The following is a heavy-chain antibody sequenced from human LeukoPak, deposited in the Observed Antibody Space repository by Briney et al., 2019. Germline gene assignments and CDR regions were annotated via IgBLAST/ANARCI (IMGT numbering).Heavy chain of an antibody. CDR1: GFTFDDYA. Sequence: GGSLRLSCAASGFTFDDYAMHWVRQAPGKGLEWVSGISWNSGNIGYADSVKGRFTISRDNAKNSLYLQMNSLRAEDTAVYYCAREGGVWFGELTQGLDAFDIWGQGTMVTVSS. D-gene: IGHD3-10*01. V-gene: IGHV3-9*01. CDR3: AREGGVWFGELTQGLDAFDI. J-gene: IGHJ3*02. CDR2: ISWNSGNI.